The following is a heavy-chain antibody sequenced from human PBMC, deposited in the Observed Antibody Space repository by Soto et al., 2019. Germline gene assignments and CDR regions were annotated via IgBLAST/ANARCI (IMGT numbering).Heavy chain of an antibody. V-gene: IGHV1-18*01. CDR2: ISAYNGNT. CDR1: GYTFTSYG. CDR3: ATALGSSGYSDAFDI. Sequence: WASVKVSCKASGYTFTSYGISWVRQAPGQGLEWMGWISAYNGNTNYAQKLQGRVTMTTDTSTSTAYMELRSLRSDDTAVYYCATALGSSGYSDAFDIWGQGTMVTVSS. D-gene: IGHD3-22*01. J-gene: IGHJ3*02.